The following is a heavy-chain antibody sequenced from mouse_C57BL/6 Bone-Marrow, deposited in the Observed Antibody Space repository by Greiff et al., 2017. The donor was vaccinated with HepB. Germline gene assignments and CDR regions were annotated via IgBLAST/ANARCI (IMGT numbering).Heavy chain of an antibody. Sequence: VQLQQSGPGLVKPSQSLSLTCSVTGYSITSGYYWNWIRQFPGNKLEWMGYISYDGSNNYNPSLKNRISITRDTSKNQFFLKLNSVTTEDTATYYCARGEAAQAKGFAYWGQGTLVTVSA. V-gene: IGHV3-6*01. J-gene: IGHJ3*01. CDR1: GYSITSGYY. D-gene: IGHD3-2*02. CDR2: ISYDGSN. CDR3: ARGEAAQAKGFAY.